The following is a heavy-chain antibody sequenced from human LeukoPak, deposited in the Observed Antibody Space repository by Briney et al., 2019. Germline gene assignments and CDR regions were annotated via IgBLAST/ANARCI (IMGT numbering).Heavy chain of an antibody. CDR2: ISGSGGST. D-gene: IGHD2-21*02. CDR1: GFTFSSYA. V-gene: IGHV3-23*01. J-gene: IGHJ4*02. Sequence: GGSLRLSCAASGFTFSSYAMNWVRQAPGKGLEWVSAISGSGGSTYYADSVKGRFTVSRDNSKNTLYVQMKSLRAEDTAVYYCAKDFVVVPGNVNYFDYWGQGTLVTVSS. CDR3: AKDFVVVPGNVNYFDY.